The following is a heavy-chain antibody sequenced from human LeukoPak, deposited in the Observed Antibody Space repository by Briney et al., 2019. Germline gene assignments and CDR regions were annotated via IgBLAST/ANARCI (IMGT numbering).Heavy chain of an antibody. Sequence: SDTLSLTCTVSGGSVSTYYWSWLRQPPGKGLEWIGYIYNGGSANYNPSLKSRVAISLDTSKIQFSLKLPSVTATDTAVYYCARHVRYSYVFFDYWGQGTLVTVSS. V-gene: IGHV4-59*08. CDR3: ARHVRYSYVFFDY. D-gene: IGHD3-16*02. J-gene: IGHJ4*02. CDR2: IYNGGSA. CDR1: GGSVSTYY.